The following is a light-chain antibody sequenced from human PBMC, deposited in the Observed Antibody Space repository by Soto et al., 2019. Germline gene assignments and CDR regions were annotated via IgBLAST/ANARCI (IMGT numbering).Light chain of an antibody. Sequence: DIQMTQSPSSVSASVGDRVTITCRASQGIRSWLAWYQHKPGKAPNLLIYAASSLQRGVPSRFSGRVSGTDFILTISSLQPEDFATYYCQLANSFPLIVGQGTRLEMK. J-gene: IGKJ5*01. CDR3: QLANSFPLI. V-gene: IGKV1D-12*01. CDR2: AAS. CDR1: QGIRSW.